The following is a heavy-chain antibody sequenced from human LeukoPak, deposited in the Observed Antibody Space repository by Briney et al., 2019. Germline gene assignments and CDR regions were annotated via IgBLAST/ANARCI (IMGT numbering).Heavy chain of an antibody. CDR3: ARDLVYDSSGSHTTNYYYYGMDV. Sequence: GGSLRLSCAASGFTFSSYAMSWVRQAPGKRLEWVSAISGSGGSTYYADSVKGRFTISRDNSKNTLYLQMNSLRAEDTAVYYCARDLVYDSSGSHTTNYYYYGMDVWGQGTTVTVSS. J-gene: IGHJ6*02. D-gene: IGHD3-22*01. CDR2: ISGSGGST. CDR1: GFTFSSYA. V-gene: IGHV3-23*01.